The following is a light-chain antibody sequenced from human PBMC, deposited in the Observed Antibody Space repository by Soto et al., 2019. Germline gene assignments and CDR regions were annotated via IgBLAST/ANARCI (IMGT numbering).Light chain of an antibody. J-gene: IGLJ1*01. CDR2: QVT. V-gene: IGLV2-14*01. Sequence: QSVLTQPGSVSGSLGQSITISCTGTTXDIAGYNYISWYQQLPGKAPKLMIYQVTIRPSGISNRFSGSKSGNTASLTISGLQAEDEADYYCTSFSSSTSLYVFGTGTKVIVL. CDR3: TSFSSSTSLYV. CDR1: TXDIAGYNY.